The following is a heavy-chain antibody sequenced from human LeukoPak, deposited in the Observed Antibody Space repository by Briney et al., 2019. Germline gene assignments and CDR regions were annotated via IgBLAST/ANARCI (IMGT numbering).Heavy chain of an antibody. Sequence: SETLSLTCTVSGGSISNYYWSWIRQPPGKGLEWIGHIHYSGSTNYNPSLKSRVTISVDTSKNQFSLNRRSVTAADTAVYYCARTTERYCSSSSCYGFYYSYYMDVGGRGPAVTISS. CDR3: ARTTERYCSSSSCYGFYYSYYMDV. V-gene: IGHV4-59*01. J-gene: IGHJ6*03. D-gene: IGHD2-2*01. CDR1: GGSISNYY. CDR2: IHYSGST.